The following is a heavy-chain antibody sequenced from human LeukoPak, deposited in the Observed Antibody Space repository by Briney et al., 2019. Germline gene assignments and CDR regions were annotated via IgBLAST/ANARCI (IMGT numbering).Heavy chain of an antibody. J-gene: IGHJ3*02. Sequence: SETLSLTCTVSGGSISSSSYYWGWIRQPPGKGLEWIGSIYYSGSTYYNPSLKSRVTISVDTSKNQFSLKLSSVTAADTAVYYCARETSTGITGTTDAFDIWGQGTVVTVSS. D-gene: IGHD1-20*01. V-gene: IGHV4-39*02. CDR1: GGSISSSSYY. CDR3: ARETSTGITGTTDAFDI. CDR2: IYYSGST.